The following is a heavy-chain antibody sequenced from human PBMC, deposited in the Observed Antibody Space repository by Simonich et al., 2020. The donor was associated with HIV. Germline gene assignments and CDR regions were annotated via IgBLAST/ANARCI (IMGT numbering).Heavy chain of an antibody. D-gene: IGHD2-8*02. J-gene: IGHJ4*02. CDR2: ISSSSSSI. Sequence: EVQLMESGGGLVQPGGSLRLSCAASGFTFTGFSMNWVRQAPGEGVDWISYISSSSSSIYYADAVKGRFTISRDNVKNSLYLQMNSLRAEDTAVYYCARDGGVLNYWGQGALVTVSS. CDR1: GFTFTGFS. CDR3: ARDGGVLNY. V-gene: IGHV3-48*01.